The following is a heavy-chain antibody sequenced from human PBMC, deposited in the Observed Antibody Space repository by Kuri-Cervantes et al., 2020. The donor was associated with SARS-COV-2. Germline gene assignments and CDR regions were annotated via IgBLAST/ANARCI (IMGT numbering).Heavy chain of an antibody. CDR1: GYTFTSYY. Sequence: ASVKVSCKASGYTFTSYYMHWVRQAPGQGLEWMGIINPSGGSTSYAQKFQGRVTMTRDTSTSTVYMELSSLRSEDTAVYYCASELGYYGSGSHFDYWGQGTLVTVSS. CDR3: ASELGYYGSGSHFDY. J-gene: IGHJ4*02. V-gene: IGHV1-46*01. CDR2: INPSGGST. D-gene: IGHD3-10*01.